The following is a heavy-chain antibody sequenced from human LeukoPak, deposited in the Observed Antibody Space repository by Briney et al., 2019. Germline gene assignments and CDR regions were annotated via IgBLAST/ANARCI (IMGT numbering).Heavy chain of an antibody. CDR3: ARETLTTVTTGSVY. D-gene: IGHD4-17*01. J-gene: IGHJ4*02. Sequence: ASVKVSCKASGYTFTGYYMHWVRQAPGQGLEWMGWINPNSGGTNYAQKFQGRVTMTRDTSISTAYMELSRLRSDDKGVYYRARETLTTVTTGSVYWGQGPVDPVSS. CDR2: INPNSGGT. V-gene: IGHV1-2*02. CDR1: GYTFTGYY.